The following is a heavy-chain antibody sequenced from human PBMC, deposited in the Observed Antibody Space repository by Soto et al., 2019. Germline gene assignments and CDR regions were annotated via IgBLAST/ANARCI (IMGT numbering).Heavy chain of an antibody. J-gene: IGHJ5*02. CDR3: ARDPYRSPSRDWFAP. V-gene: IGHV3-21*01. Sequence: EVQLVESGGGLVKPGGSLRLYCAASGFTFSSYSMNWVRQAPGKGLEWVSSISSSSSYIYYADSVKGRFTISRDNAKNTQYMQMNSLRAEDTAVYYCARDPYRSPSRDWFAPWGQGPLVTVSS. D-gene: IGHD6-13*01. CDR1: GFTFSSYS. CDR2: ISSSSSYI.